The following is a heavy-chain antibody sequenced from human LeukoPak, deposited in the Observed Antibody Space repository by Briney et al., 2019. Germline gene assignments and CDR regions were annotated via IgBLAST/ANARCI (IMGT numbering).Heavy chain of an antibody. J-gene: IGHJ5*02. D-gene: IGHD6-6*01. CDR1: GFTFSSYS. Sequence: GGSLRLSCAASGFTFSSYSMNWVRQAPGKGLEWVSSISSSSSYIYYADSVKGRFPISRDNAKNSLYLQMNGLRAEDTAVYYCARWIAARPDNWFDPWGQGTLVTVSS. CDR2: ISSSSSYI. V-gene: IGHV3-21*01. CDR3: ARWIAARPDNWFDP.